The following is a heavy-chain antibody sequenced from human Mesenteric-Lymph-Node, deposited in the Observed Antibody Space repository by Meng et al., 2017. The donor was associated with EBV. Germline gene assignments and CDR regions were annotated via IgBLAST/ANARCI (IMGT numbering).Heavy chain of an antibody. D-gene: IGHD3-22*01. J-gene: IGHJ5*02. CDR3: ARAQWRRGYGLFLTKGDSFDP. CDR1: GGSLSGYY. CDR2: VDHRGST. V-gene: IGHV4-34*02. Sequence: QVQSTQGGPGLLRPSETLPLTCAVYGGSLSGYYWHWIRQPPGKGLEWIGEVDHRGSTNYNPSLKSRVTISLDTSKNQFSLKLTSVTAADTAVYYCARAQWRRGYGLFLTKGDSFDPWGQGTLVTVSS.